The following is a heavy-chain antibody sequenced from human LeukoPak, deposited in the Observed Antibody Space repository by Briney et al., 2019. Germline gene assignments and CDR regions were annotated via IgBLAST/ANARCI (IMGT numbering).Heavy chain of an antibody. J-gene: IGHJ6*02. CDR1: GFTFSNYA. CDR2: ISGSGVTT. CDR3: AKGLWGAYYYGMDV. D-gene: IGHD3-16*01. Sequence: GGSLRLSCAPSGFTFSNYAMSWVRQAPGKGPEWVSVISGSGVTTDYADSVMGRSTISRDNSRNALYLQLDSLRAEDTAIYFCAKGLWGAYYYGMDVWGQGTTVTVSS. V-gene: IGHV3-23*01.